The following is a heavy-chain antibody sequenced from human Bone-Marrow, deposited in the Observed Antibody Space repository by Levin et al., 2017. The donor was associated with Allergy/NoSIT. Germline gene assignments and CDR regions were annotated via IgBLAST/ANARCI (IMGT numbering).Heavy chain of an antibody. CDR3: ARDPPLNYDYATGYFDY. CDR2: ISYDGSNK. CDR1: GFTFSSYA. V-gene: IGHV3-30-3*01. D-gene: IGHD3-16*01. Sequence: GGSLRLSCAASGFTFSSYAMHWVRQAPGKGLEWVAVISYDGSNKYYADSVKGRFTISRDNSKNTLYLQMNSLRAEDTAVYYCARDPPLNYDYATGYFDYWGQGTLVTVSS. J-gene: IGHJ4*02.